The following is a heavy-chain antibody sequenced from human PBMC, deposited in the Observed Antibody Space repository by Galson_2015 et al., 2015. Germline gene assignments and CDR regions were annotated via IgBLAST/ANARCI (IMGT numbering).Heavy chain of an antibody. CDR2: ISYDGSNK. V-gene: IGHV3-30-3*01. Sequence: SLRLSCAASGFTFSSYAMHWVRQAPGKGLEWVAVISYDGSNKYYADSVKGRFTISRDNSKNTLYLQMNSLRAEDTAVYYCARGHDCYGDSLVYWGQGTLVTVSS. D-gene: IGHD4-17*01. CDR3: ARGHDCYGDSLVY. CDR1: GFTFSSYA. J-gene: IGHJ4*02.